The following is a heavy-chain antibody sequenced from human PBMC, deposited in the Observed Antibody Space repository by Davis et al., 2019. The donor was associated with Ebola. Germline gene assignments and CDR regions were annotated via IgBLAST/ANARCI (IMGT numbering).Heavy chain of an antibody. D-gene: IGHD3-10*01. V-gene: IGHV4-30-4*01. J-gene: IGHJ4*02. Sequence: SETLSLTCTVSGGSISSGDYYWNWIRQLPGKGLEWIGYISYSGNTYYNPSLKSRVTISVDTSENHFSLKLSSVTAADTAVYYCATGAYYGSGYYFDYWGQGTLVTVSS. CDR3: ATGAYYGSGYYFDY. CDR1: GGSISSGDYY. CDR2: ISYSGNT.